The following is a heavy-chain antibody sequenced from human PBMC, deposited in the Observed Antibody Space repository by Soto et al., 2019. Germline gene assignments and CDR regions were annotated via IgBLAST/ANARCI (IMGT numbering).Heavy chain of an antibody. CDR3: AREVYTSGWNYDY. D-gene: IGHD6-19*01. J-gene: IGHJ4*02. Sequence: YVEWIRQPAGTGLEWIGRVHTSGSSDYSPSLKSRVTMSVDTSKKQFSLKLNSVTAADTAVYYCAREVYTSGWNYDYWGQGILATVSS. V-gene: IGHV4-4*07. CDR2: VHTSGSS. CDR1: Y.